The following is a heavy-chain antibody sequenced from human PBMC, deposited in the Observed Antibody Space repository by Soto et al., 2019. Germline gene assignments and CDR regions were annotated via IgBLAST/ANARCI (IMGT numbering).Heavy chain of an antibody. V-gene: IGHV4-59*01. CDR2: IYYSGST. D-gene: IGHD5-18*01. Sequence: PSETLSLTCTVSGGSISSYYWSWIRQPPGKGLEWIGYIYYSGSTNYNPSLKSRVTISVDTSKNQFSLKLSSVTAADTVVYYCAREEYSYGPLNYWGQGTLVTVSS. CDR1: GGSISSYY. J-gene: IGHJ4*02. CDR3: AREEYSYGPLNY.